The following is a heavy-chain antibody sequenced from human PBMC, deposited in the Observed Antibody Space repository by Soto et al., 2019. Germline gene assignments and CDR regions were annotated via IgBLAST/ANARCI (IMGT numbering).Heavy chain of an antibody. CDR2: IYPGDSDT. J-gene: IGHJ6*02. D-gene: IGHD5-12*01. Sequence: GESLKISCKGSGYSVTSYCIGLVRQIPGKGLEWMGIIYPGDSDTRYSPYFQGQVTISADKSISTAYLQWSSLKASDTAMYYCARLGVATITSPGSYYYGMDVWGQGTTVTVSS. CDR1: GYSVTSYC. CDR3: ARLGVATITSPGSYYYGMDV. V-gene: IGHV5-51*01.